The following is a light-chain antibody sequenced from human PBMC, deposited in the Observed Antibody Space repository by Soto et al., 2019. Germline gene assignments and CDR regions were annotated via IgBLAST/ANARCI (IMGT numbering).Light chain of an antibody. V-gene: IGLV2-8*01. Sequence: QSVLTQPPSASGSPGQSVAISCTGTSSDIGAYKFVSWYQQHPGKAPKHIIYEVSIRPSGVHDRFSGYKSGNTASLTDTGLLAEDEADYYCGLYAGTSRVVFGGGTQLTVL. CDR3: GLYAGTSRVV. CDR2: EVS. J-gene: IGLJ2*01. CDR1: SSDIGAYKF.